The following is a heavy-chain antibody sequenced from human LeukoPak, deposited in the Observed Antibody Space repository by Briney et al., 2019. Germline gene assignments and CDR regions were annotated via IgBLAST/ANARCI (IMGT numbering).Heavy chain of an antibody. CDR3: ARDPTTVVTSPYYLDF. CDR1: GGSFSGYH. V-gene: IGHV4-34*01. D-gene: IGHD4-23*01. Sequence: SETLSLTCAVHGGSFSGYHWNWTRNSPGPGQELIGEINDSGHTNYNPSLESQITISVDTAKNQYPLNLSSVPAADTAVYYCARDPTTVVTSPYYLDFWGEGTLVTVSS. J-gene: IGHJ4*02. CDR2: INDSGHT.